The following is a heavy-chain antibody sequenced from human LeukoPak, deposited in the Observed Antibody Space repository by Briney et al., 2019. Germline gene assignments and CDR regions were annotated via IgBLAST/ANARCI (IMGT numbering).Heavy chain of an antibody. Sequence: GVSLRRYCAASGFIFYKLAMRRLPHAPGLAWVGVSNINSSAITKVYADSVKGSITIYRDTYGNALHLHMKSLIAEDRGVYYCAKFYSGRVRRYYFDCWGQGTLVTLSS. CDR1: GFIFYKLA. J-gene: IGHJ4*02. D-gene: IGHD3-16*01. CDR2: INSSAITK. CDR3: AKFYSGRVRRYYFDC. V-gene: IGHV3-23*05.